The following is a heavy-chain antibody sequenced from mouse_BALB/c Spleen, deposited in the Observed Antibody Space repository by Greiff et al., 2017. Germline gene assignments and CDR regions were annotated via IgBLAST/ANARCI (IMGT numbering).Heavy chain of an antibody. V-gene: IGHV1-9*01. CDR2: ILPGSGST. CDR3: AGWGDGAWFAY. J-gene: IGHJ3*01. D-gene: IGHD3-3*01. Sequence: VQLQQSGAELMKPGASVKISCKATGYTFSSYWIEWVKQRPGHGLEWIGEILPGSGSTNYNEKFKGKATFTADTSSNTAYMQLSSLTSEDSAVYCGAGWGDGAWFAYWGQGTLVTVSA. CDR1: GYTFSSYW.